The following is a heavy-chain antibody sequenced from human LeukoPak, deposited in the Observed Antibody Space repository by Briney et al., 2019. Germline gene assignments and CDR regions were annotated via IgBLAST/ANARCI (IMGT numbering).Heavy chain of an antibody. CDR3: ARVLAVAGTTDY. V-gene: IGHV4-39*07. J-gene: IGHJ4*02. CDR2: IYYRGST. Sequence: PSETLSLTCTVSGGSISSSTYYYWGWIRQPPGKGLEWIGSIYYRGSTYYNPSLKSRVTISIDTSKNQFSLKLSSVTAADTAVYYCARVLAVAGTTDYWGQGTLVTVS. CDR1: GGSISSSTYYY. D-gene: IGHD6-19*01.